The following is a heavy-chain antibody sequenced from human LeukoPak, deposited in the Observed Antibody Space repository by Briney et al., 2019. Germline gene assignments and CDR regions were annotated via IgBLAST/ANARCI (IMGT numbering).Heavy chain of an antibody. D-gene: IGHD6-6*01. CDR1: GYSFTSYW. CDR3: ARVSPGEAAPYAFDI. V-gene: IGHV5-51*01. J-gene: IGHJ3*02. Sequence: GESLKISCKGSGYSFTSYWIGWVRQMPGKGLEWMGIIYPGDSDTRYSPSFQGQVTISADKSISTAYLQWSSLKASDTAMYYCARVSPGEAAPYAFDIWGQGTMVTVSS. CDR2: IYPGDSDT.